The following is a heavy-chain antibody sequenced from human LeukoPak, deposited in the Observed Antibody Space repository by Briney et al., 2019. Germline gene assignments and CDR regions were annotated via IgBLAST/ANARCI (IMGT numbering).Heavy chain of an antibody. J-gene: IGHJ3*02. CDR1: SGSISTSNYY. D-gene: IGHD3-10*01. CDR2: IFYSGST. CDR3: AKSNGYGLIGI. V-gene: IGHV4-39*07. Sequence: SETLSLTCTVSSGSISTSNYYWGWVRQPPGKALEWIGNIFYSGSTYYSPSLKSRVTISLDTSRNQFSLKLNSVTAADTAVYYCAKSNGYGLIGIWGQGTMVTVSS.